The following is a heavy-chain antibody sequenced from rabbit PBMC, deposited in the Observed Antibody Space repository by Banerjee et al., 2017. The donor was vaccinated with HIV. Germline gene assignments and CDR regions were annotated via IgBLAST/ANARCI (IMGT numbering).Heavy chain of an antibody. V-gene: IGHV1S40*01. Sequence: QSLEESGGGLVQPEGSLTLTCKASGFDFSSGYYMCWVRQAPGKGLEWIGCIYTGSGSTYYASWAKGRFTISKASSTTVTLQMTSLTAADTATYFCARTGYVGYGFDLWGQGTLVTVS. D-gene: IGHD6-1*01. CDR1: GFDFSSGYY. J-gene: IGHJ3*01. CDR2: IYTGSGST. CDR3: ARTGYVGYGFDL.